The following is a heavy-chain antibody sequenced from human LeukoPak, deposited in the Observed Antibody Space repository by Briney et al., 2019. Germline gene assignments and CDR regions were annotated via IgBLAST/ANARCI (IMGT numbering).Heavy chain of an antibody. CDR3: ARDRLMDRRTVSSFYGMDV. V-gene: IGHV3-21*01. CDR2: ITSSSRYI. CDR1: VFTYNIYT. D-gene: IGHD4-17*01. Sequence: PGGSLRLSCAASVFTYNIYTMNWVRQAPGKGLEWVSSITSSSRYIYYAGSVKRRFTISRDNAKNSLYLQMNSLRAEDTAVYYCARDRLMDRRTVSSFYGMDVWGQGTTVTVSS. J-gene: IGHJ6*02.